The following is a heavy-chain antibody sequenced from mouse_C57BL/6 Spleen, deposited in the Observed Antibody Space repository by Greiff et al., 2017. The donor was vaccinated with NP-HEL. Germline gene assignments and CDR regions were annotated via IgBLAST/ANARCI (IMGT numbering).Heavy chain of an antibody. V-gene: IGHV5-17*01. Sequence: EVQRVESGGGLVKPGGSLKLSCAASGFTFSDYGMHWVRQAPEKGLEWVAYISSGSSTIYYADTVKGRFTISRDNAKNTLFLQMTSLRSEDTAMYYCARTGSSYWYFDVWGTGTTVTVSS. CDR2: ISSGSSTI. D-gene: IGHD1-1*01. CDR3: ARTGSSYWYFDV. CDR1: GFTFSDYG. J-gene: IGHJ1*03.